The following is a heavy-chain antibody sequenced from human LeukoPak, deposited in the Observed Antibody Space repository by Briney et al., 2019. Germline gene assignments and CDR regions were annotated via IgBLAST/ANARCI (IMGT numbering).Heavy chain of an antibody. CDR1: GFTFSSYW. Sequence: PGGSLRLSCAASGFTFSSYWMHWVRQAPGKGLVWVSRINSDGSSTSYADSVKGRFTISRDNAKNTLYLQMNSLRAEDTAVYYCARVMRITFVPAVIPHDYWGQGTLVTVSS. CDR3: ARVMRITFVPAVIPHDY. V-gene: IGHV3-74*01. CDR2: INSDGSST. J-gene: IGHJ4*02. D-gene: IGHD3-10*01.